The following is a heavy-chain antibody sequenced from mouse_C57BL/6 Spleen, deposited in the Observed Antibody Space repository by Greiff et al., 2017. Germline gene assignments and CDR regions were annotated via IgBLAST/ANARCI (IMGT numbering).Heavy chain of an antibody. Sequence: QVQLQQSGAELVRPGASVKLSCKASGYTFTDYYINWVKQRPGQGLEWIARIYPGSGNTYYNEKFKGKATLTAEKSSSTAYMQLSSLTSEDSAVYFCARWDGYGFAYWGQGTLVTVSA. CDR2: IYPGSGNT. V-gene: IGHV1-76*01. CDR3: ARWDGYGFAY. CDR1: GYTFTDYY. J-gene: IGHJ3*01. D-gene: IGHD2-2*01.